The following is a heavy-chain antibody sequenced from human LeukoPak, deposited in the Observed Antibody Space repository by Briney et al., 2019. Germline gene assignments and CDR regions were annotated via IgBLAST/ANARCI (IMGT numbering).Heavy chain of an antibody. CDR3: ARFHSGPSGWYVLWYFDL. J-gene: IGHJ2*01. CDR1: GGSVSSYY. Sequence: PSETLSLTCTVSGGSVSSYYWSWIRQPPGKGLEWIGYIYNSENTKYNSSLESRVTISVDTSKNQFFLKLSSVTAADTAAYYCARFHSGPSGWYVLWYFDLWGRGTLVTVSS. V-gene: IGHV4-4*09. D-gene: IGHD6-19*01. CDR2: IYNSENT.